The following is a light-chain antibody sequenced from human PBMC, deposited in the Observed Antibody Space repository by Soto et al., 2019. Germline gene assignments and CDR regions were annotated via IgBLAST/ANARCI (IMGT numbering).Light chain of an antibody. V-gene: IGLV1-44*01. CDR1: RSNIGSNT. CDR3: AAWDDSLNGVV. Sequence: QSVLTQPPSASGTPGQRVTISCSGSRSNIGSNTVNWYQQLPGTAPKLLIYSHNQRPSGVPDRFSGSKSGTSASLAIRGLQSEDEADYYCAAWDDSLNGVVFGGGTKLTVL. CDR2: SHN. J-gene: IGLJ2*01.